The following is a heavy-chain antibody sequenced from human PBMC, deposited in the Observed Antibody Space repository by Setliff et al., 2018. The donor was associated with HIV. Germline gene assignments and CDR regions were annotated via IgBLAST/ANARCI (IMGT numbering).Heavy chain of an antibody. J-gene: IGHJ3*02. CDR1: GIIFSNYG. V-gene: IGHV3-30*03. CDR3: ARDLGPYAFDI. CDR2: MSYDGSNK. Sequence: GGSLRLSCAASGIIFSNYGMHWVRQAPGKGLEWVAGMSYDGSNKYYADSVKGRFTISRDNSKNTVYLQMNSLRAEDTAVYYCARDLGPYAFDIWGQGTMVTVSS. D-gene: IGHD3-16*01.